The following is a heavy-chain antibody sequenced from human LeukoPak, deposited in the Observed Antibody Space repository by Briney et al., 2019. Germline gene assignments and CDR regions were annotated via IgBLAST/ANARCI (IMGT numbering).Heavy chain of an antibody. CDR2: SFYSGST. V-gene: IGHV4-31*11. CDR3: ARGRPSSARTGHSFDP. CDR1: GDSISSGNYY. Sequence: SETLSLTCAVSGDSISSGNYYWSWIRQHPGKGLEWICCSFYSGSTYYNPSLKSRITTSADTSKNQFSLKLSSVTAADTAVYYCARGRPSSARTGHSFDPWGQGTLVTVSS. D-gene: IGHD3-10*01. J-gene: IGHJ5*02.